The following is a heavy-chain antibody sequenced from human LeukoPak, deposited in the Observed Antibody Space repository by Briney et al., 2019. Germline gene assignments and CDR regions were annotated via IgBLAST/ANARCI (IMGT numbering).Heavy chain of an antibody. V-gene: IGHV4-59*01. CDR1: GGSMSSYY. D-gene: IGHD2-15*01. CDR2: IYYSGST. Sequence: SETLSLTGPGSGGSMSSYYGRWRREPAGKGLEWIGYIYYSGSTNYNPSLKSRVTISVGTSKNQFSLKLSSVTAADTAVYYCARWGLGGPDYWGQGTLVTVSS. J-gene: IGHJ4*02. CDR3: ARWGLGGPDY.